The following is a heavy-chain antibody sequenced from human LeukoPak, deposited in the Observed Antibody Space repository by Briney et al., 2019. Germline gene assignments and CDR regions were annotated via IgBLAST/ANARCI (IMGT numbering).Heavy chain of an antibody. Sequence: SETLSLTSTVSVGSVRRGSSYWSSIRQPPGKGLGWVGYIYYSGSTNYNPSLKSRFTISVDTSKNQFSLKPSSVTAADTAVYYCARMGMAARAYYFDYWGQGTLVTVSS. D-gene: IGHD6-13*01. CDR1: VGSVRRGSSY. V-gene: IGHV4-61*01. J-gene: IGHJ4*02. CDR2: IYYSGST. CDR3: ARMGMAARAYYFDY.